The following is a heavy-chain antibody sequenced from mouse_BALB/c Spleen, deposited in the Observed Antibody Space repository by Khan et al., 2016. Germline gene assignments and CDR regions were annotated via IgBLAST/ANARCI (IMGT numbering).Heavy chain of an antibody. Sequence: EVELVESGPGLVKPSQSLSLTCTVTDYSITSDYAWNWIRQFPGNKLEWMGYISYSGSTSYNPSLKSRISITRDTSKNQFFLQLNSVTTEDTATYYCARGGLLLFFDYWGQGTTLTVSS. CDR3: ARGGLLLFFDY. CDR2: ISYSGST. D-gene: IGHD2-3*01. J-gene: IGHJ2*01. V-gene: IGHV3-2*02. CDR1: DYSITSDYA.